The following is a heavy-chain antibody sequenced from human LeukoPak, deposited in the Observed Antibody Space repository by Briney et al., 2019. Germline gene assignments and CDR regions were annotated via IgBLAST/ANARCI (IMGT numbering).Heavy chain of an antibody. D-gene: IGHD2-2*01. CDR2: INHSGRT. J-gene: IGHJ4*02. CDR3: ARACSSTSCSSFDY. V-gene: IGHV4-34*01. Sequence: SETLSLTCAVYGGSFSGYYWSWIRQPPGKGLEWIGEINHSGRTNYNPSLKSRVTISVDTSKNQFSLKLSSVTAADTAVYYCARACSSTSCSSFDYWGQGTLVTVSS. CDR1: GGSFSGYY.